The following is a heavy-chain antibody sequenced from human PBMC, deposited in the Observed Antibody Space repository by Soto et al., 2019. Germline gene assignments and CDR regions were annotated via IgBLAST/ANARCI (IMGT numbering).Heavy chain of an antibody. CDR3: AKETATGAGAFGI. Sequence: PGGSLRLCCAAFRFIWSSYDMSGVLQAPGRGLEWVSTILVDGRAFYVDSVLGRFTISRDTSKNTVYLQMNSLTAGDTALYSSAKETATGAGAFGICGQGPMVTLSS. J-gene: IGHJ3*02. CDR1: RFIWSSYD. D-gene: IGHD2-8*02. V-gene: IGHV3-23*01. CDR2: ILVDGRA.